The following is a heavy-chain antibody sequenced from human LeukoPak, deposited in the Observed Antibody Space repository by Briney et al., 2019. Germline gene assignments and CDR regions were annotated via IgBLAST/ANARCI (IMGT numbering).Heavy chain of an antibody. Sequence: SETLSLTCAVYGGSFSGYYWSWIRQPPGKGLEWIGGINHSGSTNYNPSLKSRVTISVDTSKNQFSLKLSSVTAADTAVYYCARGGSGYCSSTSCYTVDYWGQGTLVTVSS. CDR3: ARGGSGYCSSTSCYTVDY. D-gene: IGHD2-2*02. CDR1: GGSFSGYY. J-gene: IGHJ4*02. V-gene: IGHV4-34*01. CDR2: INHSGST.